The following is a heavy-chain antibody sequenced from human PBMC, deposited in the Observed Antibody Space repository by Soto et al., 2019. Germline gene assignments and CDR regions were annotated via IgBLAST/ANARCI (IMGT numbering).Heavy chain of an antibody. J-gene: IGHJ4*02. CDR3: ARAGVTPDFFDY. CDR1: GFSVSTNY. V-gene: IGHV3-53*01. CDR2: FESGGSI. D-gene: IGHD2-21*02. Sequence: ETLSLSCTASGFSVSTNYMSWVRQAPGKGLEWVSVFESGGSIYYADSVKGRFIISRDYARNTVDLQLNSLRADDTAVYYCARAGVTPDFFDYWGQGTLVTV.